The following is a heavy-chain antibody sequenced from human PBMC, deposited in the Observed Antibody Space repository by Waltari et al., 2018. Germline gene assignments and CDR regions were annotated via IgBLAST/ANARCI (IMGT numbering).Heavy chain of an antibody. CDR1: SFTFSIYY. CDR2: IKQDGSEK. D-gene: IGHD2-8*01. Sequence: EVQLVESGGGLVQPGGSLRLSCAASSFTFSIYYLAWVRQAPGKGLEWVAHIKQDGSEKYYADSVKGRFTISRDNAENSLYLQMNSLRVEDTAVYYCAREDNGGPDYWGQGTLVTVSS. J-gene: IGHJ4*02. CDR3: AREDNGGPDY. V-gene: IGHV3-7*03.